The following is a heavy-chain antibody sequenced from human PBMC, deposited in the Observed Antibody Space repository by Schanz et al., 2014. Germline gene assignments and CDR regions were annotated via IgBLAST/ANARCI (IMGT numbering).Heavy chain of an antibody. Sequence: EVQLVESGGGLVKPGGSLRLSCAASGFTFSSYAMSWVRQAPGKGLEWVSAISGSGGSTYYADSVKGRFTISRDSSKNTLYLQMNSLRPEDTAIYYCAKNQYDDVDLSSFYFDFWGQGTLVTVSS. D-gene: IGHD3-10*02. J-gene: IGHJ4*02. CDR2: ISGSGGST. CDR1: GFTFSSYA. CDR3: AKNQYDDVDLSSFYFDF. V-gene: IGHV3-23*04.